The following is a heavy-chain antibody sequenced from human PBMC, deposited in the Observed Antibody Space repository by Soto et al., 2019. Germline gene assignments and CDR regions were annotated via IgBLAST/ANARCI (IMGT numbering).Heavy chain of an antibody. CDR2: MNPNSGNT. CDR3: ARTWVDSSGNLDY. V-gene: IGHV1-8*01. J-gene: IGHJ4*02. Sequence: QVQLVQSGAEVKKPGASVKVSCKASGYTFTSYDINWVRQATGQVLEWMGWMNPNSGNTGYVQKFQGRVTLTRNTYISTAYMELSSLRSEDTAVYYCARTWVDSSGNLDYCGQGTLVTVSS. CDR1: GYTFTSYD. D-gene: IGHD3-22*01.